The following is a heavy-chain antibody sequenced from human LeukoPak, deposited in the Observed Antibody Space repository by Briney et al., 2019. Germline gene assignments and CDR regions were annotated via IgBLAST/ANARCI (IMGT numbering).Heavy chain of an antibody. CDR1: GFTLSNDW. CDR2: MRGDGGLK. Sequence: PGGSLRLSCADTGFTLSNDWMSWVPQVPGKGLEWVANMRGDGGLKYHLDSVKGRLTISRDNTKNLLYLEMNSLRAEDTGLYYCARGGNIWTDWGQGTLVTVSS. D-gene: IGHD1-1*01. CDR3: ARGGNIWTD. J-gene: IGHJ4*02. V-gene: IGHV3-7*04.